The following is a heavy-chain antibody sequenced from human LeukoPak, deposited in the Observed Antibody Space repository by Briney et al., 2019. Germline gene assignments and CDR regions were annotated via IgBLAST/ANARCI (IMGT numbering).Heavy chain of an antibody. CDR3: VRSSGGMDV. CDR1: GFTFSNYA. Sequence: GGSLRLSCSASGFTFSNYAMHWVRQAQGKGLQYVSSIATNGRSTYYADSVKGRFTISRDNSKNTLYLQMSSLRDEDTALYYCVRSSGGMDVWGQGTTVTVSS. D-gene: IGHD3-10*01. CDR2: IATNGRST. J-gene: IGHJ6*02. V-gene: IGHV3-64D*06.